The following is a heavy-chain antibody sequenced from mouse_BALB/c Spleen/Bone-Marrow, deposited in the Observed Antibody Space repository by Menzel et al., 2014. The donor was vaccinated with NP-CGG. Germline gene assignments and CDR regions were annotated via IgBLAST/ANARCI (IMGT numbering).Heavy chain of an antibody. J-gene: IGHJ3*01. D-gene: IGHD2-3*01. CDR2: IDPANDNT. CDR1: GFNIKDTY. CDR3: ARADGYYAWFAY. V-gene: IGHV14-3*02. Sequence: EVKLVESGAEFVKPGASVKSSCTASGFNIKDTYMHWVKRRPEQGLEWIGRIDPANDNTKYDPKFQGKATITADTSSNTAYLQLSSLTSEDTAVYYCARADGYYAWFAYWGQGALVTVSA.